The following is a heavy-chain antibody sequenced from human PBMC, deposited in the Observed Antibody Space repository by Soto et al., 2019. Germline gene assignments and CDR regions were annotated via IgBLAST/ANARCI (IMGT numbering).Heavy chain of an antibody. Sequence: EVQLLESGGGLVQPGGSLRLSCVASGFTFSSYAMSWVRQAPGKGLEWVSAISGGGGTAYYADSVKGRFTISRDNSKNTLYLQMTSLRAEDTAVYYCAKLDCRSTTCYTGGSWFDPWGQGPLVPVSS. CDR2: ISGGGGTA. D-gene: IGHD2-2*02. CDR3: AKLDCRSTTCYTGGSWFDP. CDR1: GFTFSSYA. J-gene: IGHJ5*02. V-gene: IGHV3-23*01.